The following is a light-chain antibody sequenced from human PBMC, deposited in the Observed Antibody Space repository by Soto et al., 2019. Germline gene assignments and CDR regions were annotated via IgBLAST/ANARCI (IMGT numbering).Light chain of an antibody. V-gene: IGKV1-8*01. CDR3: QQYYSYPPA. Sequence: AIRMTQSPSSFSASSGGRVTITCRASQGISSYLAWYQQKPGKAPKLLIYAASTLQSGVPSRFSGSGSGTDFTLTISCLQSEDFATYYCQQYYSYPPAFGQGTKV. J-gene: IGKJ1*01. CDR1: QGISSY. CDR2: AAS.